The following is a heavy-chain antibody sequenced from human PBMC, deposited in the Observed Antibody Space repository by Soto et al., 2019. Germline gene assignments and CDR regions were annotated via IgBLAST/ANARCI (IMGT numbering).Heavy chain of an antibody. CDR1: GDSIISSDFY. CDR3: AGHSLALRKKNWFDP. CDR2: IFYLGSS. J-gene: IGHJ5*02. D-gene: IGHD3-3*02. V-gene: IGHV4-39*01. Sequence: SETLSLTCTVSGDSIISSDFYWGWVRQPPGKGLEWIGSIFYLGSSYYNPSLKSRVTMSVDTSKNQFSLRLRSVTAADTALYFCAGHSLALRKKNWFDPCGQGIMVTVSS.